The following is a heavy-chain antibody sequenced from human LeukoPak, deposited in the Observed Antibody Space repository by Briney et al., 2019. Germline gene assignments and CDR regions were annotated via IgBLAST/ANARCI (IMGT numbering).Heavy chain of an antibody. Sequence: PGESLKISCRGSGYSFNTYWIGWVRPMPGKGLEWMGIIYPGDSDTRYSPSFQGQVTMSADKSINTAYLQWSSLKASDTAMYYCARRQGCSSTSCPPDYWGQGTLVTVSS. CDR1: GYSFNTYW. J-gene: IGHJ4*02. V-gene: IGHV5-51*01. D-gene: IGHD2-2*01. CDR3: ARRQGCSSTSCPPDY. CDR2: IYPGDSDT.